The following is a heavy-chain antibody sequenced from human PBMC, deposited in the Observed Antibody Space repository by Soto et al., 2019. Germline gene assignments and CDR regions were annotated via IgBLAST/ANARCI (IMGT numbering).Heavy chain of an antibody. J-gene: IGHJ4*02. CDR2: INPNSGGT. Sequence: QVQLVQSGAEVKKPGASVKVSCKASGYTVTGYYMHWVRQATGQGLEWMGWINPNSGGTNYAQKFQGWVTMTRDTSISTAYMELSRLRSDDTAVDYCARGKIKAEIAVAGRPFDYWGQGTLVTVSS. CDR3: ARGKIKAEIAVAGRPFDY. V-gene: IGHV1-2*04. D-gene: IGHD6-19*01. CDR1: GYTVTGYY.